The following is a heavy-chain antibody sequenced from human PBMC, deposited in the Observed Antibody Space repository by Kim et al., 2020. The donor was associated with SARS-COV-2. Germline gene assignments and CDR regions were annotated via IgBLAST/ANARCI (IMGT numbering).Heavy chain of an antibody. V-gene: IGHV3-7*05. D-gene: IGHD3-22*01. CDR2: IKQDGSEK. CDR1: GFTFSSYW. J-gene: IGHJ4*02. CDR3: ARTSYLPYYYDSSGYYSYYFDY. Sequence: GGSLRLSCAASGFTFSSYWMSWVRQAPGKGLEWVANIKQDGSEKYYVDSVKGRFTISRDNAKNSLYLQMNSLRTEDTAVYYCARTSYLPYYYDSSGYYSYYFDYWGQGTLVTVSS.